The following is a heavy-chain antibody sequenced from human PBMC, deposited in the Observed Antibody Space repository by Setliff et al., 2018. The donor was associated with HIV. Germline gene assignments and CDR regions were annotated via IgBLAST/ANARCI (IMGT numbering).Heavy chain of an antibody. V-gene: IGHV3-23*01. CDR1: GFTFTSYA. D-gene: IGHD6-13*01. CDR2: ISGSGGGT. J-gene: IGHJ4*02. Sequence: PGGSLRLSCAASGFTFTSYAMNWVRQAPGKGLEWVSGISGSGGGTYYADSVKGRFTISRDNARNSLSLQLNSLRADDTAVYYCATQTGFYNSHWYDYWGQGTMVTVS. CDR3: ATQTGFYNSHWYDY.